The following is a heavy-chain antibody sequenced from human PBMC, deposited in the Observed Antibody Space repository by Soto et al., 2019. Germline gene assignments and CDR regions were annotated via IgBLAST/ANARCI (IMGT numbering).Heavy chain of an antibody. CDR2: INTYNGNR. CDR3: ARDRLRGYDSSGFYS. Sequence: ASVKVSCKASGSSFSSYGINWVRQAPGQGLEWMGWINTYNGNRNYAQKFEDRVTMTTATSTNTVYMELRSLKSDDTAIYYCARDRLRGYDSSGFYSWGQGTLVTVSS. CDR1: GSSFSSYG. J-gene: IGHJ4*02. D-gene: IGHD3-22*01. V-gene: IGHV1-18*01.